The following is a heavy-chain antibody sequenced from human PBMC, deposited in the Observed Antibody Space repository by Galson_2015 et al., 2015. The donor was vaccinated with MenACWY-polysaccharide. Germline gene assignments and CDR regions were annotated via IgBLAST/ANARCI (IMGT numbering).Heavy chain of an antibody. V-gene: IGHV3-7*01. Sequence: SLRLSCAASGFTFSNYWMTWVRQAPGKGLEWVANIKKDGSEKYYADSVKGRFTISRDNALYLQMNSLRAEDTAVYFCARGHYGMDVWGQGTMVSVSS. CDR2: IKKDGSEK. CDR1: GFTFSNYW. J-gene: IGHJ6*02. CDR3: ARGHYGMDV.